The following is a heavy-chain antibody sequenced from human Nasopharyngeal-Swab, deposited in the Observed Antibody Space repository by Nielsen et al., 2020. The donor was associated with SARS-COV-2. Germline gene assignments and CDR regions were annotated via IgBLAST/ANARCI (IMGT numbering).Heavy chain of an antibody. Sequence: GRSLTLACAAAGLIFNNDAMSWVRQVPDKGLECVASISSDGKSTLYADSVKGRLGIYRDNPKNTLFLQMNSLRPEDTALYYCAKAAPYYLDYWGRGTLVTVSS. V-gene: IGHV3-23*01. CDR2: ISSDGKST. D-gene: IGHD3-22*01. CDR1: GLIFNNDA. CDR3: AKAAPYYLDY. J-gene: IGHJ4*01.